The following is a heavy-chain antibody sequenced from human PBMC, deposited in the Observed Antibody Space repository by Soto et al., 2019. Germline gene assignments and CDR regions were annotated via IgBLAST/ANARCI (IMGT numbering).Heavy chain of an antibody. V-gene: IGHV1-3*01. J-gene: IGHJ4*02. CDR1: GYTFTNYA. CDR3: ARGSYDFDY. D-gene: IGHD5-12*01. Sequence: QVQLVQSGAEVKKPGASVKVSCKASGYTFTNYAMHWVRQAPGQRLEWMGWINAGNGNTKYSQKFQGRITITRNTSASTAYMERSSLRSEDTAVYYCARGSYDFDYWGQGTLVTVSS. CDR2: INAGNGNT.